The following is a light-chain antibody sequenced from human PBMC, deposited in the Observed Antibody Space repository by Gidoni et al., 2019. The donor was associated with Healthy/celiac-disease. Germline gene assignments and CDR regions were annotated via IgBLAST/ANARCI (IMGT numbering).Light chain of an antibody. CDR1: QSVSSSY. CDR2: GAS. J-gene: IGKJ4*01. Sequence: EIVLTQSPGTLSLSPGERATLSCRASQSVSSSYLAWYQQKPGQAPRLLIYGASSRATGIPDRFSGSGSGTDFTLTISRLEPEDFAVYYCQQYGRRSTFGGXTKVEIK. CDR3: QQYGRRST. V-gene: IGKV3-20*01.